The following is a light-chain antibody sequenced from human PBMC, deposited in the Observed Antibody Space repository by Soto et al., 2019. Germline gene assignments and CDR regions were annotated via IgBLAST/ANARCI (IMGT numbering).Light chain of an antibody. Sequence: EIVLTQSPGTLSLSLGERATLSCTASQSVSSNYLAWYQQKPGQAPRLLIFGTSSRATGIPDRFSGSESGTDFPLTISSSEPEDVAVYYYQQYGDAPRYSFGQGTKLEIK. CDR2: GTS. V-gene: IGKV3-20*01. CDR3: QQYGDAPRYS. CDR1: QSVSSNY. J-gene: IGKJ2*03.